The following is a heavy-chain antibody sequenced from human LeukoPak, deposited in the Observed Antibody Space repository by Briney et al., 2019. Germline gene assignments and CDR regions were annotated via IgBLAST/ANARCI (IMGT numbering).Heavy chain of an antibody. CDR2: IYYSGST. CDR3: ASQSHYYDSSGPLGNWFDP. CDR1: GGSISSISYS. V-gene: IGHV4-39*01. J-gene: IGHJ5*02. Sequence: SETLSLTCTVSGGSISSISYSWGWIRQPPGKGLEWIGSIYYSGSTYYNPSLKSRVTISVDTSKNQFSLKLSSVTAADTAVYYCASQSHYYDSSGPLGNWFDPWGQGTLVTVSS. D-gene: IGHD3-22*01.